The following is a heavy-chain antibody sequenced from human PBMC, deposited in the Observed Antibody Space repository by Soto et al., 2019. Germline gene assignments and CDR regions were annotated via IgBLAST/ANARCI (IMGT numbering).Heavy chain of an antibody. V-gene: IGHV3-23*01. Sequence: EVQLLESGGGLVQPGGSLRLSCAASGFTFSSYAMSWVRQAPGKGLEWVSGISGSGGRTYYADSVKGRFTISRDNSKNTLYLQMNSLRAEDTAVYYCASHHRPGNYGYYYYGMDVWGQGTTVTVSS. J-gene: IGHJ6*02. CDR3: ASHHRPGNYGYYYYGMDV. CDR1: GFTFSSYA. CDR2: ISGSGGRT. D-gene: IGHD4-4*01.